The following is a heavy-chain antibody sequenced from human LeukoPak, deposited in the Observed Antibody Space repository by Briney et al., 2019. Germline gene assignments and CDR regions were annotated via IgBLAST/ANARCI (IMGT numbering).Heavy chain of an antibody. CDR3: AKDSYPYSGSYYYFDY. Sequence: PGGSLRLSCVASGFTFTSYAMSWVRRAPGKGLEWVSAVSGASGLTTYADSVRGRFTVSRDNSKNTVYLQMNSLRAEDSAVYYCAKDSYPYSGSYYYFDYWGQGILVTVSS. V-gene: IGHV3-23*01. CDR1: GFTFTSYA. J-gene: IGHJ4*02. D-gene: IGHD1-26*01. CDR2: VSGASGLT.